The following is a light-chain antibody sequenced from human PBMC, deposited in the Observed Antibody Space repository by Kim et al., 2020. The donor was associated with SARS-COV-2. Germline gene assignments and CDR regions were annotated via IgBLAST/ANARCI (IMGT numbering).Light chain of an antibody. J-gene: IGKJ5*01. Sequence: DIQLTQSPSFLSASVGDRVTITCRASQGIGSSLAWYQQKPGKAPNLLIYGSSTLQSGVPSRFSGSGSGTEFTLTISSLQPEDVATYYCQQLNSYLIPFGQGTRLEIK. V-gene: IGKV1-9*01. CDR1: QGIGSS. CDR2: GSS. CDR3: QQLNSYLIP.